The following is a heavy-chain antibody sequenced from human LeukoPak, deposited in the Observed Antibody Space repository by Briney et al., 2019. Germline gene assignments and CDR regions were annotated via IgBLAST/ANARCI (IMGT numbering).Heavy chain of an antibody. Sequence: ASVKASCKASGGTFSSYAISWVRQAPGQGLEWMGGIIPIFGTANYAQKFQGRVTITADESTSTAYMELSSLRSEDTAVYYCARNYYGSGSYYNPVYWGQGTLVTVSS. CDR3: ARNYYGSGSYYNPVY. V-gene: IGHV1-69*13. CDR1: GGTFSSYA. CDR2: IIPIFGTA. J-gene: IGHJ4*02. D-gene: IGHD3-10*01.